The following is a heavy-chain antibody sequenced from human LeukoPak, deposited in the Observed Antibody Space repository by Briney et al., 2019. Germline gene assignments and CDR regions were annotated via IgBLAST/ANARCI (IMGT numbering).Heavy chain of an antibody. CDR2: ISSSSSYI. Sequence: GGSLRLSCAASGFTFSTYSMNWVRQAPGKGLEWVSSISSSSSYIYYADSVKGRFTISRDNSKNTLYLQMNSLRAEDTAVYYCARGWDRDCTSTSCYIAYNWGQGTLVSVSS. CDR1: GFTFSTYS. D-gene: IGHD2-2*02. V-gene: IGHV3-21*01. J-gene: IGHJ4*02. CDR3: ARGWDRDCTSTSCYIAYN.